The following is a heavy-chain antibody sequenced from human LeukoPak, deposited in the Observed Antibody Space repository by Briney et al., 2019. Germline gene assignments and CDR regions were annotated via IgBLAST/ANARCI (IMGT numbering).Heavy chain of an antibody. J-gene: IGHJ6*02. CDR3: ARVRRRVGGTRQWLTTPHYYYGMDV. D-gene: IGHD1-26*01. CDR1: GYTFTSYG. CDR2: ISAYNGNT. V-gene: IGHV1-18*01. Sequence: GASVKVSCKASGYTFTSYGISWVRQAPGQGLEWMGWISAYNGNTNYAQKFQGRVTMTTDTSTSTAYMELRTLRSDDTAVYYCARVRRRVGGTRQWLTTPHYYYGMDVWGQGTTVTVSS.